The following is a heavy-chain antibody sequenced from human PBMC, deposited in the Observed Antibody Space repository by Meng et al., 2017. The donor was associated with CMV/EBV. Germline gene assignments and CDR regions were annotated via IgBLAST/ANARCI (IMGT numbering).Heavy chain of an antibody. CDR3: AKDRKRYCSSTSCYLGTFDY. D-gene: IGHD2-2*01. J-gene: IGHJ4*02. V-gene: IGHV3-30*02. CDR2: IRYDGSNK. CDR1: GFTFSSYG. Sequence: GKSLKISCAASGFTFSSYGMHWVRQAPGKGLEWVAFIRYDGSNKYYADSVKGRFTISRDNSKNTLYLQMNSLRAEDMAVYYCAKDRKRYCSSTSCYLGTFDYWGQGTLVTVSS.